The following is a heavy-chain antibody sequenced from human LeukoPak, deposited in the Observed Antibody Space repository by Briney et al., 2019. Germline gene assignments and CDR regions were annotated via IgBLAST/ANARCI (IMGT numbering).Heavy chain of an antibody. CDR1: GGSISGYY. Sequence: SETLSLTCTVSGGSISGYYWSWIRQPPGKGLEWIGYIYYSGSTNYNPSLKSRVTISVDTSKNQFSLKLSSVTAADTAVYYCARVVDDSSGYYSPGKYYYYYGMDVWGQGTTVTVSS. CDR2: IYYSGST. J-gene: IGHJ6*02. D-gene: IGHD3-22*01. V-gene: IGHV4-59*08. CDR3: ARVVDDSSGYYSPGKYYYYYGMDV.